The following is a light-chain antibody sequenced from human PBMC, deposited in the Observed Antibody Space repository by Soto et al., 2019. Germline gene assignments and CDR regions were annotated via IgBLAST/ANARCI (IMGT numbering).Light chain of an antibody. CDR1: EPITTY. CDR3: QQSYITPYT. CDR2: AAS. Sequence: DIQMTQSPSSLSASVGDRVAITCRASEPITTYLNWYQQKPGEAPKLLIHAASALQGGAPSRFTGSGSGTDFTLTITSLQPGDVGSYYCQQSYITPYTFGQGTKLEIK. V-gene: IGKV1-39*01. J-gene: IGKJ2*01.